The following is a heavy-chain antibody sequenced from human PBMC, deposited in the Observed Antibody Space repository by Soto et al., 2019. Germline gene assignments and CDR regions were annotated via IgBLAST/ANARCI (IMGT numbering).Heavy chain of an antibody. V-gene: IGHV1-3*01. CDR1: GYTFTSYA. CDR2: INAGNGNT. D-gene: IGHD1-1*01. CDR3: ARESLSTGTTGDY. Sequence: GASVKVSCKASGYTFTSYAMHWVRQAPGQRLEWMGWINAGNGNTKYSQKFQGRVTITRDTSASTAYMELSSLRSEDTAVYYCARESLSTGTTGDYWGQGTLVTVSS. J-gene: IGHJ4*02.